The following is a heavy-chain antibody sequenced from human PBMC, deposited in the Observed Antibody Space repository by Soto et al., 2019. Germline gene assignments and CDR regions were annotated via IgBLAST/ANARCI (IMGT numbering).Heavy chain of an antibody. V-gene: IGHV3-48*02. CDR2: ITDSSDTV. J-gene: IGHJ4*02. Sequence: PGGSLRLSCVASGFSFSNYHLNWVRQAPGTGLEWISYITDSSDTVHYAESVRGRFTISRDNAESSLFLQMNSLRDEDTAVYFCARDFGHGYYLDYWGRGTLVTVSS. CDR1: GFSFSNYH. D-gene: IGHD3-3*01. CDR3: ARDFGHGYYLDY.